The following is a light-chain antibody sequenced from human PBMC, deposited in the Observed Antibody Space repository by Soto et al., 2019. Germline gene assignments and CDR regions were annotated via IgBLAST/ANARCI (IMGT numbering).Light chain of an antibody. Sequence: DILMTQSPLSLPVTPAEPSSISCRSSQSLLHSNGYNYLDWYLQKPGQSPQLLIYLGSYRASGVPDRFSGSGSGTDFTLKISRVEAEDVGVYYCMQALQTRTFGQGTKVDI. J-gene: IGKJ1*01. CDR1: QSLLHSNGYNY. V-gene: IGKV2-28*01. CDR3: MQALQTRT. CDR2: LGS.